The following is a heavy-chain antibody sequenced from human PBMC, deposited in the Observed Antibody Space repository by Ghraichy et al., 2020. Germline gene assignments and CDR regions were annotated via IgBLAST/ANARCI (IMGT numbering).Heavy chain of an antibody. CDR2: ISGSGGST. Sequence: GESLNISCAASGFTFSSYAMSWVRQAPGKGLEWVSAISGSGGSTYYADSVKGRFTISRDNSKNTLYLQMNSLRAEDTAVYYCAKDGPLGFLEWLSYYYYGMDAWGQGTTVTVSS. D-gene: IGHD3-3*01. V-gene: IGHV3-23*01. CDR1: GFTFSSYA. J-gene: IGHJ6*02. CDR3: AKDGPLGFLEWLSYYYYGMDA.